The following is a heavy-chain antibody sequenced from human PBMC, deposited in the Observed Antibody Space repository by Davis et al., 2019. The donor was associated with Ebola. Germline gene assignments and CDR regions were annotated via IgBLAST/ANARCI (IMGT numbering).Heavy chain of an antibody. V-gene: IGHV3-30*04. CDR3: ARGGREMATMGGDAFDI. J-gene: IGHJ3*02. CDR2: TSYDGSNE. CDR1: GFTFSTYA. Sequence: PGGSLRLSCAASGFTFSTYAVHWVRQAPGKGLEWVAVTSYDGSNEYYADSVKGRFTISRDNSKNTLYLQMNSLRAEDTAVYYCARGGREMATMGGDAFDIWGQGTMVTVSS. D-gene: IGHD5-24*01.